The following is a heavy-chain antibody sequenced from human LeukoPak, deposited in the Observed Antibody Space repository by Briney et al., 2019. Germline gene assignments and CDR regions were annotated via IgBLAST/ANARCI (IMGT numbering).Heavy chain of an antibody. CDR2: FDPEDGET. D-gene: IGHD5-12*01. J-gene: IGHJ3*02. V-gene: IGHV1-24*01. CDR1: GYTLTELS. Sequence: ASVKVSCKVSGYTLTELSMHWVRQAPGKGLEWMGGFDPEDGETIYAQKFQGRVTMTRDMSTSTVYMELSSLRSEDTAVYYCAREVDPVAFDIWGQGTMVTVSS. CDR3: AREVDPVAFDI.